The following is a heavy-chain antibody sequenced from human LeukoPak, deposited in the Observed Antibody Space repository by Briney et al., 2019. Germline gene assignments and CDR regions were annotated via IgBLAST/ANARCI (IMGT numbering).Heavy chain of an antibody. Sequence: SETLSLTCAVYGGSFSGYYWSWIRQPPGKGLEWIGEINHSGSTNYNPSLKSRVTTSVDTSKNQFSLKLSSVTAADTAVYYCASQTLGYCSGGSCYNWFDPWGQGTLVTVSS. CDR2: INHSGST. V-gene: IGHV4-34*01. D-gene: IGHD2-15*01. J-gene: IGHJ5*02. CDR3: ASQTLGYCSGGSCYNWFDP. CDR1: GGSFSGYY.